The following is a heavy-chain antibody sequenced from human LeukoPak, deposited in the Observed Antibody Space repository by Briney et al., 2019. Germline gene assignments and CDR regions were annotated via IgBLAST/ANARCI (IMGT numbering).Heavy chain of an antibody. CDR3: AKEGGYYDSSGHGLDY. D-gene: IGHD3-22*01. J-gene: IGHJ4*02. V-gene: IGHV3-30*02. CDR2: IRYDGSNK. Sequence: GGSLRLSCAASAFTLSNYWMSWVRQAPGKGLEWVAFIRYDGSNKYYADSVKGRFTISRDNSKNTLYLQMNSLRAEDTAVYYCAKEGGYYDSSGHGLDYWGQGTLVTVSS. CDR1: AFTLSNYW.